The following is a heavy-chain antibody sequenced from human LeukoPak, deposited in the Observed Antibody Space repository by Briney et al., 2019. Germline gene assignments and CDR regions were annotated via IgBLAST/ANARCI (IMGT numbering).Heavy chain of an antibody. J-gene: IGHJ4*02. Sequence: PSETLSLTCSVSGGSISSHSYYWGWIRQPPGKGLEWIGSMFYSGRTNYNPSLKRRVTISVDTSKNQFSLRLSSVTAADTAMYYCARYGDYLDGSGTYYAPFDIWGQGTLVTASS. V-gene: IGHV4-39*01. CDR3: ARYGDYLDGSGTYYAPFDI. D-gene: IGHD3-10*01. CDR2: MFYSGRT. CDR1: GGSISSHSYY.